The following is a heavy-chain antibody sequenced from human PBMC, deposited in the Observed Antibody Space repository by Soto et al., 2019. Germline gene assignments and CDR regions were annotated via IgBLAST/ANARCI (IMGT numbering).Heavy chain of an antibody. D-gene: IGHD6-19*01. J-gene: IGHJ2*01. CDR2: IIPIFGTP. CDR1: GGTFSTYA. CDR3: AQTLGLAVTGPGRFDL. Sequence: QVQLVQSGAAVKKPGSSVKVSCKASGGTFSTYAISWVRQAPGQGLEWMGGIIPIFGTPNYAQKFQGRVTMTADHATRTASMERCRLTSDDTAIYYWAQTLGLAVTGPGRFDLWGRGTLVTVSS. V-gene: IGHV1-69*12.